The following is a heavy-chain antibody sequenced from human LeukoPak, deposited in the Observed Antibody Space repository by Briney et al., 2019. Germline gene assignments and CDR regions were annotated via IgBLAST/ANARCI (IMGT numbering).Heavy chain of an antibody. D-gene: IGHD4-17*01. J-gene: IGHJ5*02. Sequence: SETLSLTCTVSGDSISGADYYWSWIRQPPGKGLEWIAYVYYSGSTYYDPSLKSRLTISVDTSKNQFSLKLNSVTAADTAVYYCARGGGGSSTVTTYWFDPWGQGALVTVSS. CDR1: GDSISGADYY. V-gene: IGHV4-30-4*01. CDR2: VYYSGST. CDR3: ARGGGGSSTVTTYWFDP.